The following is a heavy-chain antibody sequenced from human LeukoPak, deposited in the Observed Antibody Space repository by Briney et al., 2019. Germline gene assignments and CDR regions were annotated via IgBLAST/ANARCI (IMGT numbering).Heavy chain of an antibody. V-gene: IGHV3-23*01. CDR3: AKDHGISGGSYDY. J-gene: IGHJ4*02. CDR2: ISGSGGST. CDR1: GFTFSSYA. D-gene: IGHD1-26*01. Sequence: GGSLRLSCAASGFTFSSYAMSWVRQAPGKGLEWVSAISGSGGSTYYADSVKGRFTISRDNSKNTLYLQMNGLRAEDTAVYYCAKDHGISGGSYDYWGQGTLVTVSS.